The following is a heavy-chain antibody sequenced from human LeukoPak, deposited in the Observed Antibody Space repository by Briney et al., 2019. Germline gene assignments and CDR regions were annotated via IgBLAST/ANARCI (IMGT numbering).Heavy chain of an antibody. CDR3: AKAHSSGWYNFDY. V-gene: IGHV3-30*18. D-gene: IGHD6-19*01. CDR2: ISYDGGSE. Sequence: GRSLRLSCAASGFTFSSYGIHWVRQAPGKGLEWVAVISYDGGSEYYADSVKGRFTISRDNSKNTLYLQMNSLRAEDTAVYYCAKAHSSGWYNFDYWGQGTLVTVSS. J-gene: IGHJ4*02. CDR1: GFTFSSYG.